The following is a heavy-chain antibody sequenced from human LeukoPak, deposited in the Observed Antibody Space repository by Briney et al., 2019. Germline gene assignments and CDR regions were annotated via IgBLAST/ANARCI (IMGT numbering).Heavy chain of an antibody. V-gene: IGHV3-7*01. D-gene: IGHD5-12*01. CDR3: ASLVATPDDYYYMDV. CDR2: IKQDGSEK. CDR1: GFTFSSYW. J-gene: IGHJ6*03. Sequence: GGSLRLSCAASGFTFSSYWMSWVRQAPGKGLEWVANIKQDGSEKYYVDSVKGRFTISRDNAKNSLYLQMNSLRAEDTAVYYCASLVATPDDYYYMDVWGKGTTVTVSS.